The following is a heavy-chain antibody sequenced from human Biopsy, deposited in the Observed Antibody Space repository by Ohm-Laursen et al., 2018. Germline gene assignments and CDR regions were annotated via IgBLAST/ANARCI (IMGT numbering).Heavy chain of an antibody. J-gene: IGHJ5*02. CDR1: GFTFSTYA. V-gene: IGHV3-23*01. Sequence: GSLRLSCTASGFTFSTYAMSWVRQAPGRGLEWVSAISAGGAGTYYADSVRGRFTISRDNFKNTLFLQMDSLRAEDTAVYYCAKDLRKKAAIQLWNNWFDPWGQGTLVTVSS. CDR3: AKDLRKKAAIQLWNNWFDP. CDR2: ISAGGAGT. D-gene: IGHD5-18*01.